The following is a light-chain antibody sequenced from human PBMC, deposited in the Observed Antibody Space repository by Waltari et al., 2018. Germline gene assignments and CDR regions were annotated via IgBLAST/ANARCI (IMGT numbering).Light chain of an antibody. CDR1: TSDIGGYNY. CDR3: TSYTTTSTLVL. V-gene: IGLV2-14*03. J-gene: IGLJ2*01. Sequence: QSALTQPASVSGSPGQSITISCTGTTSDIGGYNYVSWYQKHPGRAPKPLIYDVTDRPSVISIRFSGSKSGNTASLTISGLRAEDEAYYYCTSYTTTSTLVLFGGGTKLTVL. CDR2: DVT.